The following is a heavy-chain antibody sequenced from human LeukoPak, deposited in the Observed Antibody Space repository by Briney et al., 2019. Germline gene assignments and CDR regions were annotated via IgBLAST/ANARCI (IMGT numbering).Heavy chain of an antibody. CDR3: APSTYCSGGSCYPRTFQY. CDR1: GFTFSSYW. Sequence: GGSLRLSCAASGFTFSSYWMHWVRQAPGKGLVWVSRISSDGSSTNYADSVKGRFTISRDNAKNTLYLQMNSLRAEDTAVYYCAPSTYCSGGSCYPRTFQYWGQGTLVTVSS. D-gene: IGHD2-15*01. J-gene: IGHJ4*02. V-gene: IGHV3-74*01. CDR2: ISSDGSST.